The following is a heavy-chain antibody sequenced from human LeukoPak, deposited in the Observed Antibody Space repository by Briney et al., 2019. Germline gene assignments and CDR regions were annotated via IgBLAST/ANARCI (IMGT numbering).Heavy chain of an antibody. CDR3: AVSSGSYGVSDY. CDR2: INHGGST. CDR1: GGSFSGYY. J-gene: IGHJ4*02. D-gene: IGHD1-26*01. Sequence: SETLSLTCAVYGGSFSGYYWSWIRQPPGKGLEWIGEINHGGSTNYNPSLKSRVTISVDTSKNQFSLKLSSVTAADTAVYYCAVSSGSYGVSDYWGQGTLVTVSS. V-gene: IGHV4-34*01.